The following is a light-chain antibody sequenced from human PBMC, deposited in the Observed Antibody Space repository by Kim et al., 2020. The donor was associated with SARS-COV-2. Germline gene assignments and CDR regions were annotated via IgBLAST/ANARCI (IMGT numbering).Light chain of an antibody. CDR2: DAS. CDR3: QQRSNWPPMYT. J-gene: IGKJ2*01. CDR1: QNVSSY. Sequence: SPGERATLSCGASQNVSSYLAWYQQKPGQAPRLLIYDASNRATGIPTRFSGSGSGTDFTLTISSLEPEDFAVYYCQQRSNWPPMYTFGQGTKLEI. V-gene: IGKV3-11*01.